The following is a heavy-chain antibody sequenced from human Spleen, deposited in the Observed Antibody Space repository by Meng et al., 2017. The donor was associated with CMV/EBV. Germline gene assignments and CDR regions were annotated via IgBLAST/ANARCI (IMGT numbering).Heavy chain of an antibody. Sequence: GESLKISCAASGFTFPDYALHWVRQAPGKGLEWVSLISSNGFNTYYADSVKGRFTVSRDNSMNSLFLQMDRLRVDDTAFYYCTKDKMTGGVGGGYQDYWGQGTLVTVSS. D-gene: IGHD1-26*01. CDR3: TKDKMTGGVGGGYQDY. CDR1: GFTFPDYA. J-gene: IGHJ4*02. CDR2: ISSNGFNT. V-gene: IGHV3-43D*03.